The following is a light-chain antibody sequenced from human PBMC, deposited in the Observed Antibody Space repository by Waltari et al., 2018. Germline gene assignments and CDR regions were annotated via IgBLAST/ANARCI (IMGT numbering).Light chain of an antibody. CDR3: QQYYSTPFT. V-gene: IGKV4-1*01. J-gene: IGKJ3*01. CDR2: WAY. CDR1: QSILYSANNKNY. Sequence: DIVMTQSPDSLAVSLGARATINCKSSQSILYSANNKNYLAWYQQKPGQPPKLLIYWAYTRESGVPDRFSGSGSGADFTLTISSLQAEDVAVYYCQQYYSTPFTFGPGTKVDIK.